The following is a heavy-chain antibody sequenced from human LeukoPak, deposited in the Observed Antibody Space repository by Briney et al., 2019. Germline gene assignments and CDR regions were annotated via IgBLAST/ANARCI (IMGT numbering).Heavy chain of an antibody. CDR3: AREGAVAGSQYYYYYYYMDV. CDR1: GYSISSGYY. CDR2: IYHSGST. V-gene: IGHV4-38-2*02. Sequence: PSETLSLTCTVSGYSISSGYYWGWIRPPPGKGLEWIGSIYHSGSTYYNPSLKSQVTISVDTSKNQFSLKLSSVTAADTAVYYCAREGAVAGSQYYYYYYYMDVWGKGTTVTISS. J-gene: IGHJ6*03. D-gene: IGHD6-19*01.